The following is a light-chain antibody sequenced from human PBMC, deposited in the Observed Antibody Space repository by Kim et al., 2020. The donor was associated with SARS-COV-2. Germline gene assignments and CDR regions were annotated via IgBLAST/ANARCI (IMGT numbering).Light chain of an antibody. Sequence: SYELTQPPSVSVSPGQTASITCSGDELGDKYTCWYQQKPGQCPVLVIYQDDKRPSGIPERFSGSNSGNAATLTISGTQAMDEADYYCQAWDSSTVVFGTGTKVTVL. CDR3: QAWDSSTVV. CDR1: ELGDKY. CDR2: QDD. J-gene: IGLJ1*01. V-gene: IGLV3-1*01.